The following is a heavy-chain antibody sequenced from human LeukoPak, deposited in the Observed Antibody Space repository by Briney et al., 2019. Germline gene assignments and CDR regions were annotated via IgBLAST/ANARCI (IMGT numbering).Heavy chain of an antibody. CDR3: AKSTNRGIAARPSGY. CDR2: ISGSGGST. D-gene: IGHD6-6*01. CDR1: GFTFSSYA. V-gene: IGHV3-23*01. Sequence: PGGSLRLSCAASGFTFSSYAMSWVRQARGKGLEWVSAISGSGGSTYYADSVKGRFTISRDNSKNTLYLQMNSLRAEDTAVYYCAKSTNRGIAARPSGYWGQGTLVTVSS. J-gene: IGHJ4*02.